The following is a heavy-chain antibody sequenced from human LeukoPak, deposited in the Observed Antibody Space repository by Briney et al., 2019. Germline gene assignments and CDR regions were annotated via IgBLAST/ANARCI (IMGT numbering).Heavy chain of an antibody. V-gene: IGHV4-39*02. CDR3: ARDRPFGFGEPYRWFDP. J-gene: IGHJ5*02. CDR1: GGSISSSSYY. Sequence: SETLSLTCTVSGGSISSSSYYWGWIRQPPGKGLEWIGSIYYSGSTYYNPSLKSRVTISVDTSKNQFSLKLSSVTAADTAVYYCARDRPFGFGEPYRWFDPWGQGTLVTVSS. CDR2: IYYSGST. D-gene: IGHD3-10*01.